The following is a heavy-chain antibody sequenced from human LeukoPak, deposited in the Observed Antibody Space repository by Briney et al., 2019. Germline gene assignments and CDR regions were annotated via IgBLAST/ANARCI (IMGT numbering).Heavy chain of an antibody. CDR1: SGSISNYY. CDR3: ARGGYDYDYFDY. J-gene: IGHJ4*02. CDR2: IYTSGST. D-gene: IGHD5-12*01. V-gene: IGHV4-4*07. Sequence: SETLSLTCTVSSGSISNYYWSWIRQPAGKGLEWIGRIYTSGSTTYNPSLKSRVTMSVDTSKNQFSLKLSSVTAADTAVYYCARGGYDYDYFDYWGQGTLVTVSS.